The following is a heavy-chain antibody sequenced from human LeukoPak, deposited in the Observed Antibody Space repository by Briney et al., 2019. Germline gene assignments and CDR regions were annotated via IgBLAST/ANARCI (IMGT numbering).Heavy chain of an antibody. V-gene: IGHV4-34*01. Sequence: PSETLSLTCTVSGGSISSYYWSWIRQPPGKGLEWIGEINHSGSTDYNPSLKSRVTISVDTSKNQFSLKLSSVTAADTAVYYCARHLREGSYYYYYYMDVWGKGTTVTVSS. CDR3: ARHLREGSYYYYYYMDV. CDR1: GGSISSYY. CDR2: INHSGST. D-gene: IGHD1-26*01. J-gene: IGHJ6*03.